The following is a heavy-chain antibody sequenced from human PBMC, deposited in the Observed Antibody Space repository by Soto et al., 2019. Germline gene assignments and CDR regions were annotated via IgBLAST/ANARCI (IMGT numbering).Heavy chain of an antibody. J-gene: IGHJ5*02. Sequence: SEALSLTCTVSGYSISSGYYWDWIRQPPGKGLEWIGSIYHSGSTYYNPSLKSRVTISVDTSKNQFSRKLSSVTAADTAVYYCARDRGIAAAGDWFDPWGQGTLVTVSS. D-gene: IGHD6-13*01. V-gene: IGHV4-38-2*02. CDR2: IYHSGST. CDR1: GYSISSGYY. CDR3: ARDRGIAAAGDWFDP.